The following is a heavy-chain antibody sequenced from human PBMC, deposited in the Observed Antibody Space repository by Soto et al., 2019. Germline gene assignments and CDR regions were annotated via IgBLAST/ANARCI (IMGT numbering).Heavy chain of an antibody. CDR2: IYYSGNT. Sequence: QVQLQESGPGLVKPSQTLSLTCTVSGGSISSGDYYWSWIRQPPGKGLEWIGSIYYSGNTYYNPSLKSRVTISVDTSKNQVSLKLSSVTAADTAVYYYASNPVRFLEWLLFDYWGQGTLVTVSS. V-gene: IGHV4-30-4*01. CDR1: GGSISSGDYY. CDR3: ASNPVRFLEWLLFDY. J-gene: IGHJ4*02. D-gene: IGHD3-3*01.